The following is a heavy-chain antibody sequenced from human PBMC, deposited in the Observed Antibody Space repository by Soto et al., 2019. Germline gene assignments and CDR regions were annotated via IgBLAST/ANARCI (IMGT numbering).Heavy chain of an antibody. CDR1: GFTVSSNY. D-gene: IGHD4-17*01. Sequence: EVQLVESGGGLVQPGGSLRLSCAASGFTVSSNYMSWVRQAPGKGLEWVSVIYSGGSTYYADSVKGRFTISRDNSKNTLYLQMNSLRAEDTAVYYCARETLPHDYGDYTRTPTPWGQGTMVTVSS. V-gene: IGHV3-66*01. CDR2: IYSGGST. CDR3: ARETLPHDYGDYTRTPTP. J-gene: IGHJ3*01.